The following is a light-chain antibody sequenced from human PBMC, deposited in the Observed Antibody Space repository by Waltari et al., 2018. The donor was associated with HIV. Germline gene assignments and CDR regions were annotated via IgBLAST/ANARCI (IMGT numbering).Light chain of an antibody. CDR3: SSSRV. J-gene: IGLJ2*01. Sequence: QSALTQPASVSGSPGQSVTISCIATSSDVGGYNYVSWYQQHPGKAPKLMIFEVNNRPSGVSNRFSGSKSGNTASLTISGLQAEDEADYYCSSSRVFGGGTKLTVL. CDR2: EVN. CDR1: SSDVGGYNY. V-gene: IGLV2-14*01.